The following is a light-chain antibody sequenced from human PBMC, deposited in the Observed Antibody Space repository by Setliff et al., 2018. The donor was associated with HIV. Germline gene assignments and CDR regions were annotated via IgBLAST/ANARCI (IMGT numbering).Light chain of an antibody. Sequence: SVLTQPPSASGTPGQRVTVSCSGSSSNIGRNTVNWYQQLPRTTPKLLIYTNNQRPSGVPGRFSGSKSGNTASLTISGLQAEDETDYYCSSYSSISTQIFGTGTKVTVL. CDR1: SSNIGRNT. CDR3: SSYSSISTQI. CDR2: TNN. V-gene: IGLV1-44*01. J-gene: IGLJ1*01.